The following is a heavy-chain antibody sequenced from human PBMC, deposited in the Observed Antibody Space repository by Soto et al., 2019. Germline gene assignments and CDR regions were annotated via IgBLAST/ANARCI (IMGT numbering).Heavy chain of an antibody. CDR2: IVSCDGVP. CDR1: GDKFSSYT. Sequence: QVLLVQSGAEVRNPGSSVKVSCKASGDKFSSYTISWVRQAPGQGLEGLGRIVSCDGVPIYAQIFQGRITITADISASTAYMERTSLTSDDTAVYYCAREPSLAAVGIPLYSYYYMDVWGEGTAVTVSS. J-gene: IGHJ6*03. D-gene: IGHD2-15*01. V-gene: IGHV1-69*08. CDR3: AREPSLAAVGIPLYSYYYMDV.